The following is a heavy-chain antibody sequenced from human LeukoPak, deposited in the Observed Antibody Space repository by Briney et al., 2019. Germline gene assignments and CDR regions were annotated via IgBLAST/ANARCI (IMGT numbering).Heavy chain of an antibody. CDR2: IQSDGSTA. D-gene: IGHD2-15*01. CDR3: TRDQSTISTATYALDV. Sequence: PGGSLRLSCAASGFTFSAFAMTWVRQAPGKGLVWVSRIQSDGSTARYADSVQGRFTISRDNAKNTLYLQMNSLRAEDTAVYYCTRDQSTISTATYALDVWGQGTAVIVAS. V-gene: IGHV3-74*01. CDR1: GFTFSAFA. J-gene: IGHJ6*02.